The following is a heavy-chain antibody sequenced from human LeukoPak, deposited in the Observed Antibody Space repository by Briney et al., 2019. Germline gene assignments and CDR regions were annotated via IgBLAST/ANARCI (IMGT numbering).Heavy chain of an antibody. CDR2: IWYDGSEK. D-gene: IGHD6-19*01. V-gene: IGHV3-33*06. CDR3: AKDLGSGWYYFDN. CDR1: GFTFRTYG. J-gene: IGHJ4*02. Sequence: GGSRRLSCAASGFTFRTYGMHWVRQAPGKGLEWVAVIWYDGSEKYYADSVKGRFTISRDNFKNTLYLQMDSLRVEDTAAYYCAKDLGSGWYYFDNWGQGTLVTVSS.